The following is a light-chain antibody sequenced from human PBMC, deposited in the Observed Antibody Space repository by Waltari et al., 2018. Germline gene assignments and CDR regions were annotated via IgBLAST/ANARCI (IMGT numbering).Light chain of an antibody. CDR3: GTWDSSLSGAV. CDR2: EDS. J-gene: IGLJ7*01. CDR1: PSTIGHNY. V-gene: IGLV1-51*02. Sequence: QSVLTQPPSVSAAPGQRVTISCSGGPSTIGHNYVSWYRQFPVTTPKLLIYEDSERPSGVPGRFSGSKSGTSATLDITGLQAGDEADYYCGTWDSSLSGAVFGGGTHLTVL.